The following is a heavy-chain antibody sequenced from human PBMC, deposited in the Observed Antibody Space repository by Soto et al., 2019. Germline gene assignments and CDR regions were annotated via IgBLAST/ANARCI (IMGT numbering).Heavy chain of an antibody. CDR3: ASLFTRIAVPGSPPPRY. CDR1: GGSISSSSYY. CDR2: IYYSGST. J-gene: IGHJ4*02. D-gene: IGHD6-19*01. Sequence: SETLSLTCTVSGGSISSSSYYWGWIRQPPGKGLEWIGSIYYSGSTYYNPSLKSRVTISVDTSKNQFSLKLSSVTAADTAVYYCASLFTRIAVPGSPPPRYWGQGTLVTVSS. V-gene: IGHV4-39*01.